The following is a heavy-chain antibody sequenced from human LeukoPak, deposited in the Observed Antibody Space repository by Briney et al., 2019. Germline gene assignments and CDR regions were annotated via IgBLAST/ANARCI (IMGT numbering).Heavy chain of an antibody. CDR1: GGSLSGYY. V-gene: IGHV4-34*01. CDR3: ARPLGPVSDY. Sequence: SETLSLTCAVYGGSLSGYYWSWIRQPPGKGLEWIGEINHSGSTNYNPSLKSRVTISVDTSKNQFSLKLSSVTAADTAVYYCARPLGPVSDYWGQGTLVTVSS. CDR2: INHSGST. J-gene: IGHJ4*02.